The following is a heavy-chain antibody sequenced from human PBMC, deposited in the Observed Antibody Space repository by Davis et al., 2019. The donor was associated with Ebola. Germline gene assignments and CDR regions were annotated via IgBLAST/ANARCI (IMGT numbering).Heavy chain of an antibody. J-gene: IGHJ4*02. CDR2: LSYGGRT. CDR3: AISNLWEVES. D-gene: IGHD1-26*01. Sequence: MPSETLSLTCTVSGASMTSGGYYWTWIRQHPGRGLEWIGYLSYGGRTSYNPSLKSRIIIPEDTAKNQFSLKLSSVTAADTAVYYCAISNLWEVESWGQGTLVTVSS. CDR1: GASMTSGGYY. V-gene: IGHV4-31*03.